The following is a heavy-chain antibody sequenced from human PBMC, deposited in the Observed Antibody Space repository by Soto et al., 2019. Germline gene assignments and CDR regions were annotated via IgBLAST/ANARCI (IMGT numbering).Heavy chain of an antibody. V-gene: IGHV4-59*08. CDR1: GGSITNYY. J-gene: IGHJ6*02. Sequence: QVQLQESGPGLVKPSETLSLTCTVSGGSITNYYCSWFRQPPGKGLERIVYINYDGSSAYNLSLKMRVTLSMAASKTQFSLMLESVTATDTAVYYCARHGFGPLHGLVDVWGPGTTVIVSS. D-gene: IGHD3-10*01. CDR3: ARHGFGPLHGLVDV. CDR2: INYDGSS.